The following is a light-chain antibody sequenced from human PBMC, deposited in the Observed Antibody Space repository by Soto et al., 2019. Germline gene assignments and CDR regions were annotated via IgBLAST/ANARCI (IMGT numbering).Light chain of an antibody. CDR1: SSDIGNYNY. V-gene: IGLV2-14*01. J-gene: IGLJ2*01. CDR3: SSYTRSNTVV. Sequence: QSVLTQPASVSGSPGQSITISCTGTSSDIGNYNYVSWYQQHPGEAPKLMIYDVNNRPSGVSNRFSGSKSGNTASLTISGLQAEDEADYYCSSYTRSNTVVFGGGTQLTVL. CDR2: DVN.